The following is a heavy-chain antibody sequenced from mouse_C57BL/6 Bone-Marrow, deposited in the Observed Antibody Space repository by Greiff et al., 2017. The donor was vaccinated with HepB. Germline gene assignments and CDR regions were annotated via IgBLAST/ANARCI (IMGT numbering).Heavy chain of an antibody. J-gene: IGHJ1*03. D-gene: IGHD2-5*01. Sequence: VQLQQSVAELVRPGASVKLSCTASGFNIKNTYMHWVKQRPEQGLEWIGRIDPANGNTKYTPKFQGKATITADTSSNTAYLHLTSLTSEDTAIYYCARYSNYVWYFDVWGTGTTVTVSS. CDR3: ARYSNYVWYFDV. CDR2: IDPANGNT. CDR1: GFNIKNTY. V-gene: IGHV14-3*01.